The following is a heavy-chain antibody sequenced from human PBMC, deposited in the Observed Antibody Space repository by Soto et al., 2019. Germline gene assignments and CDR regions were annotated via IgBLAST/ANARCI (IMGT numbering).Heavy chain of an antibody. V-gene: IGHV3-30-3*01. Sequence: QVQLVESGGGVVQPGRSLRLSCAASGFTFSSYAMHWVRQAPGKGLEWVAVISYDGSNKYYADSVKGRFTISRDNSKNLLYQHMNSVGAEDTAVYYCGRLLWGNGDNWGYCDLWGRGTLVTVS. D-gene: IGHD7-27*01. J-gene: IGHJ2*01. CDR3: GRLLWGNGDNWGYCDL. CDR2: ISYDGSNK. CDR1: GFTFSSYA.